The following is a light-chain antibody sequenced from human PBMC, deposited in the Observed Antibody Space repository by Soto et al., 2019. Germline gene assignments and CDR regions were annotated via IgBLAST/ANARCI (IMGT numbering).Light chain of an antibody. J-gene: IGLJ1*01. V-gene: IGLV1-40*01. CDR3: QSYDISLSGYV. Sequence: QSVLTQPPSVSGAPGQTVTISCTGSSSNIGTGYDVHWYQQFPGTAPKLLIYANNNRPSGVPDRFSGSKSGTSASLAITGLQAEDEADYYCQSYDISLSGYVFGTGTQLTVL. CDR2: ANN. CDR1: SSNIGTGYD.